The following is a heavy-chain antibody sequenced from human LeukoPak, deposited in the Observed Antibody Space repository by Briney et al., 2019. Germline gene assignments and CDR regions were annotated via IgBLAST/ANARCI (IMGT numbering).Heavy chain of an antibody. CDR1: GGSISSYY. Sequence: SETLSLTCTVSGGSISSYYWSWIRQPPGKGLEWIGYIYYSGSTNYSPSLKSRVTISVDTSKNQFSLKLSSVTAADTAVYYCARVSVRLGELSFGYWGQGTLVTVSS. V-gene: IGHV4-59*01. CDR2: IYYSGST. J-gene: IGHJ4*02. CDR3: ARVSVRLGELSFGY. D-gene: IGHD3-16*02.